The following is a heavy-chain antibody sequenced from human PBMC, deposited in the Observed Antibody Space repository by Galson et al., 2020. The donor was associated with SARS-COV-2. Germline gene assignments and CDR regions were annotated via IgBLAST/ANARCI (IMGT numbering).Heavy chain of an antibody. CDR1: GFMFSRYA. Sequence: GGSLRLSCAASGFMFSRYAMSWVRQAPGKGLEWVSSISGSGARIYYADSVKGRLTISRDSSKNTLYLQINNLRGEDAAIYYCAKDQGNDYGDQLDYWGQGTLVTVTS. CDR2: ISGSGARI. D-gene: IGHD4-17*01. V-gene: IGHV3-23*01. J-gene: IGHJ4*02. CDR3: AKDQGNDYGDQLDY.